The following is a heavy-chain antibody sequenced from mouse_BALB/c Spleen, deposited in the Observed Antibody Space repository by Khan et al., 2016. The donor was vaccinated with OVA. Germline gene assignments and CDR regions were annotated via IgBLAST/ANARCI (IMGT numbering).Heavy chain of an antibody. J-gene: IGHJ3*01. CDR1: GYSITSDYA. CDR3: AMGRTY. CDR2: ISYSGYT. Sequence: EVKLEVSGPGLVKPSQSLSLTCTVTGYSITSDYAWNWIRQFPGNKLEWMGYISYSGYTSSNPSLKSRISITRDTSKNQFFLQLNSVTTEDTATYYCAMGRTYWGQGTLVTVSA. D-gene: IGHD4-1*01. V-gene: IGHV3-2*02.